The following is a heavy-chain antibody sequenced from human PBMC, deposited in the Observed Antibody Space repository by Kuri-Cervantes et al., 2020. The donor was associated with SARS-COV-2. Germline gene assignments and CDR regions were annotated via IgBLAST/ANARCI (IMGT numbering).Heavy chain of an antibody. D-gene: IGHD1-1*01. CDR2: IYYSGST. V-gene: IGHV4-39*07. J-gene: IGHJ5*02. Sequence: ESLKISCTVSGGSISSSSYYWGWIRQPPGKGLEWIGSIYYSGSTYYNPSLKSRVTISVDTSKNQFSLKLSSVTAADTAVYYCAREDQEGNDNWFDPWGQGTLVTVSS. CDR1: GGSISSSSYY. CDR3: AREDQEGNDNWFDP.